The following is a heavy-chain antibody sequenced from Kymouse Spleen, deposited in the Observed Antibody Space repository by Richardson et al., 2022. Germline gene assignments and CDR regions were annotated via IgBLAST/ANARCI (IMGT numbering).Heavy chain of an antibody. Sequence: QVQLQQWGAGLLKPSETLSLTCAVYGGSFSGYYWSWIRQPPGKGLEWIGEINHSGSTNYNPSLKSRVTISVDTSKNQFSLKLSSVTAADTAVYYCARGWNYYFDYWGQGTLVTVSS. CDR3: ARGWNYYFDY. CDR1: GGSFSGYY. CDR2: INHSGST. J-gene: IGHJ4*02. V-gene: IGHV4-34*01. D-gene: IGHD1-7*01.